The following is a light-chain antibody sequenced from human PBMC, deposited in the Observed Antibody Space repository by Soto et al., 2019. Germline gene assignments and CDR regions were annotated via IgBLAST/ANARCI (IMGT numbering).Light chain of an antibody. CDR2: DVS. Sequence: QSALTQPRSVSGSPGQSVTISCTGTSSDVGGYNYVSWYQQHPGKAPKLMIYDVSKRLSGVPDRFSGSKSGNTASLTISGLQAEDEADYYCCSYAGSYTVDVFGTGTKLTVL. CDR3: CSYAGSYTVDV. J-gene: IGLJ1*01. V-gene: IGLV2-11*01. CDR1: SSDVGGYNY.